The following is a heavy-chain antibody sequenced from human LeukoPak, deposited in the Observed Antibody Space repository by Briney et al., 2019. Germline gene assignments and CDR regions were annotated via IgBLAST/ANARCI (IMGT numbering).Heavy chain of an antibody. CDR1: GGSFSGYY. J-gene: IGHJ6*03. V-gene: IGHV4-34*01. CDR3: ARLLPRTGTTAYYFHNDMDV. D-gene: IGHD1-1*01. Sequence: PSETLSLTCAVYGGSFSGYYWSWIRQPPGKGLEWIGEINHSGSTNYNPSLKSRVIISIDTSKNQFSLKLSSVTAADTADYYCARLLPRTGTTAYYFHNDMDVWGKGTTVTISS. CDR2: INHSGST.